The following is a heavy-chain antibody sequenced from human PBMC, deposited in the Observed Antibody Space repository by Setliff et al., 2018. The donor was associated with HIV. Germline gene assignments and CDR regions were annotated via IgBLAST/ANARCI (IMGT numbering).Heavy chain of an antibody. Sequence: PSETLSLTCAVSGGSISSGGYSWNWIRQPPGKGLEWIGYIHHSGSTYYNPSLKGRITISVDTSKNQFSLKLSSVTAADTTVYYCARHSGLGGYYSPFDYWGPGTLVTVSS. J-gene: IGHJ4*02. D-gene: IGHD3-22*01. CDR1: GGSISSGGYS. CDR2: IHHSGST. V-gene: IGHV4-30-2*03. CDR3: ARHSGLGGYYSPFDY.